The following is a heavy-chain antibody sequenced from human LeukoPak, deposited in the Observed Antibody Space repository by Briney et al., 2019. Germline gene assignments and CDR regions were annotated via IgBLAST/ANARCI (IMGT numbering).Heavy chain of an antibody. CDR2: ISSSSSTI. CDR3: ARGDDYYDSSGQNRDY. Sequence: GGSLRLSCAASGFTFSSYSMNWVRQAPGKGLEWVSYISSSSSTIYYADSVKGRFTISRDNAKNSLYLQMNSQRAEDTAVYYCARGDDYYDSSGQNRDYWGQGTLVTVSS. D-gene: IGHD3-22*01. CDR1: GFTFSSYS. V-gene: IGHV3-48*01. J-gene: IGHJ4*02.